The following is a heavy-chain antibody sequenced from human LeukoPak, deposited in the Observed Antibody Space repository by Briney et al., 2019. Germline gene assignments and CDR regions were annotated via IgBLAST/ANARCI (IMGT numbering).Heavy chain of an antibody. CDR2: IIPIFGTA. Sequence: SVKVSCKASGGTFSSYAISWVRQAPGQGLEWMGGIIPIFGTANYAQKFQGRVTITADKSTSTAYMELSSLRSEDTAVYYCARGLGGDYYDSSGYPPPDYWGQGTLVTVSS. CDR1: GGTFSSYA. CDR3: ARGLGGDYYDSSGYPPPDY. D-gene: IGHD3-22*01. V-gene: IGHV1-69*06. J-gene: IGHJ4*02.